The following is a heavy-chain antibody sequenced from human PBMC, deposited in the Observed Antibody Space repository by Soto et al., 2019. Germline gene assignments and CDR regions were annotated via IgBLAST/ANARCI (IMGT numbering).Heavy chain of an antibody. J-gene: IGHJ4*02. V-gene: IGHV4-59*01. CDR2: IYYSGST. CDR1: GGSISSYY. Sequence: PSETLSLTCTVSGGSISSYYWSWIRQPPGKGLEWIGYIYYSGSTNYNPSLKSRVTISVDTSKNQFSLKLSSVTAADTTVYYCARGHSYNWKIYYFDYWGQGTLVTV. CDR3: ARGHSYNWKIYYFDY. D-gene: IGHD1-20*01.